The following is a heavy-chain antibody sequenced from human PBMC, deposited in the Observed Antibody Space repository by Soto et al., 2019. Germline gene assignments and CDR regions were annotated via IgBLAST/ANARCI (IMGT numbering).Heavy chain of an antibody. Sequence: SETLSLTCTVSGDSISSSSYYWGWIRQPPGKGLEWIGTIYYSGSTYYNPSLKSRVTISVDTSKNQFSLKLSSVTAADTAVFYCASVSSTSCRVDYWGQGTLVTVSS. D-gene: IGHD2-2*01. CDR1: GDSISSSSYY. CDR3: ASVSSTSCRVDY. V-gene: IGHV4-39*01. J-gene: IGHJ4*02. CDR2: IYYSGST.